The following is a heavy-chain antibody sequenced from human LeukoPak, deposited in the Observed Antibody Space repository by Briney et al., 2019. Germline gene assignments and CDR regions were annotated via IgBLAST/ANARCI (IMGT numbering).Heavy chain of an antibody. J-gene: IGHJ3*02. CDR1: GGSFSAYY. Sequence: PSETLSLTCAVYGGSFSAYYWSWTRQPPGKGLEWIGEINHSGSTNYNPSLKSRVNISVDTPKNQFSLKLSSVTAADTAVYYCARVSRLWWARDIWGQGTMVTVSS. V-gene: IGHV4-34*01. D-gene: IGHD2-21*01. CDR2: INHSGST. CDR3: ARVSRLWWARDI.